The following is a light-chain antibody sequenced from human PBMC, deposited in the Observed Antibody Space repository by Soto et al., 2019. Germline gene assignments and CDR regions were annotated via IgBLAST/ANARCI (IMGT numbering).Light chain of an antibody. CDR2: EVI. J-gene: IGLJ2*01. CDR1: SGDVGGYNY. Sequence: QSVLTQPPSASGSPGQSVTISCTGTSGDVGGYNYVSWYQQHPGKAPKLIIWEVIKRPPGVPDRFSGSKSGNTASLTVSGLQAEDDADYYCSSYGGANDLIFGGGTKVTVL. V-gene: IGLV2-8*01. CDR3: SSYGGANDLI.